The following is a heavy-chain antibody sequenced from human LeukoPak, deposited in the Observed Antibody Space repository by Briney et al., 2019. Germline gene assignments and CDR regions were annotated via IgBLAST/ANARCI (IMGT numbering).Heavy chain of an antibody. V-gene: IGHV3-53*01. CDR1: ALTVSDNY. Sequence: GGSLRLSCAASALTVSDNYMTWDRQAQGKGMEWDSIIYGGGTYYADSVKCRFTISRDNSKHAVYLQMNSLRAEDTAVYYCARDFEGVHRTTNSYTYYYYMDVWGKGTTVIVSS. CDR2: IYGGGT. D-gene: IGHD2/OR15-2a*01. CDR3: ARDFEGVHRTTNSYTYYYYMDV. J-gene: IGHJ6*03.